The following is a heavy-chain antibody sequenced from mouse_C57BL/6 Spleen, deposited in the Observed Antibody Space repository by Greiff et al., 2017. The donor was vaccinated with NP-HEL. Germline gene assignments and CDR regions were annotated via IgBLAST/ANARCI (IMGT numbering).Heavy chain of an antibody. D-gene: IGHD1-1*01. J-gene: IGHJ1*03. Sequence: QVQLKQPGTELVKPGASVKLSCKASGYTFTSYWMHWVKQRPGQGLEWIGNINPSNGGTNYNEKFKSKATLTVDKSSSTAYMQLSSLTSEDSAVYYCARDPVPYWYFDVWGTGTTVTVSS. V-gene: IGHV1-53*01. CDR3: ARDPVPYWYFDV. CDR1: GYTFTSYW. CDR2: INPSNGGT.